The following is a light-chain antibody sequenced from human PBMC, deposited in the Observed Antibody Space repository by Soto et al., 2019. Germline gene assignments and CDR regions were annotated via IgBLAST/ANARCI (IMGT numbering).Light chain of an antibody. CDR3: SSFTSRFTFV. J-gene: IGLJ1*01. CDR2: EVT. V-gene: IGLV2-14*01. Sequence: QSALTQPASVSGSPGQSITISCTGTRSDVGAYNYVSWYQQHPGKAPKLMISEVTNRPSGVSDRFSGSKSGNTDSLTISGLQAEDEADYYCSSFTSRFTFVFGTGTKLTVL. CDR1: RSDVGAYNY.